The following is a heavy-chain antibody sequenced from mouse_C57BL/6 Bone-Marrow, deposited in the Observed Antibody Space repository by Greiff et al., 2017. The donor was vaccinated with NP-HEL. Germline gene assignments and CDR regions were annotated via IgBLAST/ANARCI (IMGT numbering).Heavy chain of an antibody. D-gene: IGHD2-5*01. CDR1: GFTFSSYA. V-gene: IGHV5-9-1*02. J-gene: IGHJ3*01. CDR3: TRAYSNYSWFAY. CDR2: ISSGGDYI. Sequence: EVQRVESGEGLVKPGGSLKLSCAASGFTFSSYAMSWVRQTPEKRLEWVAYISSGGDYIYYADTVKGRFTISRDNARNTLYLQMSSLKSEDTAMYYCTRAYSNYSWFAYWGQGTLVTVSA.